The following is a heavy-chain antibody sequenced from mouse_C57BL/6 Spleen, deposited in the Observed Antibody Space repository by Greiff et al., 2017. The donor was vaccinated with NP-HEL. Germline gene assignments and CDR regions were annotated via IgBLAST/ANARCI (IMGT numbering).Heavy chain of an antibody. D-gene: IGHD1-1*01. CDR1: GYSITSGYY. CDR2: ISYDGSN. CDR3: ATDYYGSSDRYWYFDV. Sequence: EVKLMESGPGLVKPSQSLSLTCSVTGYSITSGYYWNWIRQFPGNKLEWMGYISYDGSNNYNQSLKTRISFTRDPSKNQFFLKLNSVTPEDTATYYCATDYYGSSDRYWYFDVWGTGTTVTVSS. V-gene: IGHV3-6*01. J-gene: IGHJ1*03.